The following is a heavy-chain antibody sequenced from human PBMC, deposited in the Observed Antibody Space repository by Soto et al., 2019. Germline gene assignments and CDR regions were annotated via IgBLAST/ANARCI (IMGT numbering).Heavy chain of an antibody. J-gene: IGHJ6*02. CDR2: IIPIFGTA. V-gene: IGHV1-69*13. CDR1: GGTFSSYA. D-gene: IGHD2-15*01. CDR3: ARGLYCSGGSCYGLYGMDV. Sequence: ASVKVSCKASGGTFSSYAISWVRQAPGQGLEWMGGIIPIFGTANYAQKFQGRVTITADESTSTAYMELSSLRSEDTAVYYCARGLYCSGGSCYGLYGMDVWGQGTTVTVSS.